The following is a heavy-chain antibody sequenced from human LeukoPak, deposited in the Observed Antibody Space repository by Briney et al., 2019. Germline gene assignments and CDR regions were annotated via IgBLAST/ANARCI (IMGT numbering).Heavy chain of an antibody. V-gene: IGHV1-24*01. CDR2: FDPEDGER. CDR3: ALYYYDSSGYYSGY. J-gene: IGHJ4*02. CDR1: GYTLTELS. D-gene: IGHD3-22*01. Sequence: ASVKVSCKVSGYTLTELSMHWVRQAPGKGLEWMGGFGKGLDWMGSFDPEDGERIYAQKFQGRVTITADESTSTAYMELSSLRSEDTAVYYCALYYYDSSGYYSGYWGQGTLVTVSS.